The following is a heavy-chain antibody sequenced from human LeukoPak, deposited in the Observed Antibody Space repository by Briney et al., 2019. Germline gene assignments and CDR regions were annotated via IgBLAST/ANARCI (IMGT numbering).Heavy chain of an antibody. Sequence: GASVKVSCKASGGTFSSYAISWVRQAPGQGLEWMGRIIPILGIANYAQKFQGRVTMTTDTTTNTAYMELRSLRSDDTAVYYCARRIQTGYDSSAYYFPLYYFDYWGQGTLVTVSS. CDR3: ARRIQTGYDSSAYYFPLYYFDY. V-gene: IGHV1-69*04. CDR2: IIPILGIA. D-gene: IGHD3-22*01. CDR1: GGTFSSYA. J-gene: IGHJ4*02.